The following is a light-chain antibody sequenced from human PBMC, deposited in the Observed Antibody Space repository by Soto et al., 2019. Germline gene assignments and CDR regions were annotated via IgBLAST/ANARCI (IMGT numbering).Light chain of an antibody. CDR2: KAS. J-gene: IGKJ1*01. V-gene: IGKV1-5*03. Sequence: DIRFAESPSTLSASFGDMVTSSCVASQSIMTWLAWYQQKPGKAPKLLIYKASDLDVGVPSRFSGSGSATEFTLTISSLQPDDVATYYCQQYNAYSPWTFGQGTKVDIK. CDR1: QSIMTW. CDR3: QQYNAYSPWT.